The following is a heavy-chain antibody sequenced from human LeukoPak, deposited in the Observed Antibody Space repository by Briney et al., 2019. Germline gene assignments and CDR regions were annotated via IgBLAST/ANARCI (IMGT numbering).Heavy chain of an antibody. CDR1: GFTFGDYF. Sequence: PGGSLRLSCAASGFTFGDYFMNWVRQAPGKGLEYVSSISGSSRHIYYAGSVKGRFTISRDNTKSSLYLQMNSLRVEDMAVYYCARGYCGGDCYGDWGQGTLVTVSS. D-gene: IGHD2-21*02. CDR3: ARGYCGGDCYGD. CDR2: ISGSSRHI. J-gene: IGHJ1*01. V-gene: IGHV3-21*01.